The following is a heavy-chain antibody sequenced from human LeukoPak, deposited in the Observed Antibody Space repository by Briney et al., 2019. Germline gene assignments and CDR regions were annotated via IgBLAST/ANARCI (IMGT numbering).Heavy chain of an antibody. CDR1: GYTFTNYD. Sequence: ASVKVPCKASGYTFTNYDINWVRQATGQGLEWLGWMNPNSGNTGYAQKFQGRVTITRNTSISTAYMELSSLRSEDMAVYYCARAPVWTGYYYYMDVWGKGTTVTVSS. J-gene: IGHJ6*03. CDR3: ARAPVWTGYYYYMDV. D-gene: IGHD3/OR15-3a*01. CDR2: MNPNSGNT. V-gene: IGHV1-8*03.